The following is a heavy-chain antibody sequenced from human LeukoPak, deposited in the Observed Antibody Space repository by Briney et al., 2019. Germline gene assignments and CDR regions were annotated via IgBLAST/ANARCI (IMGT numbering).Heavy chain of an antibody. CDR1: GFTFSSYG. D-gene: IGHD5-18*01. J-gene: IGHJ4*02. CDR3: AKEGTALASSYFDY. CDR2: ISHDGTVQ. V-gene: IGHV3-30*18. Sequence: GGSLRLSCAASGFTFSSYGMQWVRQAPGKGLEWVAAISHDGTVQHYADSVKGRFTISRDNSDNTLYLQMNSLRDEDTAMYYCAKEGTALASSYFDYWGQGTLITVSS.